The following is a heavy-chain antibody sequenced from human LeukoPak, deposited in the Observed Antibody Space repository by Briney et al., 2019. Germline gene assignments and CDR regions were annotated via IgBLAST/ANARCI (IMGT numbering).Heavy chain of an antibody. Sequence: GGSLRLSCAASGFTFSSYAMSWVRQAPGKGLEWVSVISGSGGSTYYADSVKGRFTISRDNSKNTLYLQMNSLRAEDTAVYYCAKAHRYYGSGSYFDYWGQGTLVTVSS. CDR1: GFTFSSYA. V-gene: IGHV3-23*01. D-gene: IGHD3-10*01. CDR3: AKAHRYYGSGSYFDY. J-gene: IGHJ4*02. CDR2: ISGSGGST.